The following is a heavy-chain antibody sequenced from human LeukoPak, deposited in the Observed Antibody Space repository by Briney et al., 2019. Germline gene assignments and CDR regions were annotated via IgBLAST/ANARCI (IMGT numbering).Heavy chain of an antibody. CDR1: GGSISSSSYY. CDR3: ARVFITMVRGVIISFFDY. D-gene: IGHD3-10*01. Sequence: SETLSLTCTVSGGSISSSSYYWGWIRQPPGKGLEWIGSIYYSGSTYYNPSLKSRVTISVGTSKNQFSLKLSSVTAAHTAVYYCARVFITMVRGVIISFFDYWGQGTLVTVSS. V-gene: IGHV4-39*07. CDR2: IYYSGST. J-gene: IGHJ4*02.